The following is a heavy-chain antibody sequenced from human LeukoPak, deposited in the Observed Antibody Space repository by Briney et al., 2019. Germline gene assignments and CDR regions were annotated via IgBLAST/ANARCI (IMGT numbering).Heavy chain of an antibody. Sequence: GRSLRLSCAASGFTFSSHGMQWVRQAPGKGLEGVAVISYDGSTKYYADSVKGRFTISRDNSKSTLYLQMNGLRAEDTAVYYCAKESGSRSYGAYFPHWGQGTLVTVSS. CDR2: ISYDGSTK. J-gene: IGHJ1*01. D-gene: IGHD6-13*01. V-gene: IGHV3-30*18. CDR3: AKESGSRSYGAYFPH. CDR1: GFTFSSHG.